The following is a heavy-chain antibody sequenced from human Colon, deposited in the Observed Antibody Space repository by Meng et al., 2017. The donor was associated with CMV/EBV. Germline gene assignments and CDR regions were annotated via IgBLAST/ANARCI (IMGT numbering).Heavy chain of an antibody. D-gene: IGHD6-13*01. CDR3: TSASGYKIDY. J-gene: IGHJ4*02. CDR2: IHHRGNT. CDR1: GDSVSSDNW. V-gene: IGHV4-4*01. Sequence: GSLRLSCAVSGDSVSSDNWWSCVRQPPGKVQEWIGEIHHRGNTNYNPSLKSRVTMSVDKSKNQVSLELTSVTAADTAVYFCTSASGYKIDYWGQGTVVTVSS.